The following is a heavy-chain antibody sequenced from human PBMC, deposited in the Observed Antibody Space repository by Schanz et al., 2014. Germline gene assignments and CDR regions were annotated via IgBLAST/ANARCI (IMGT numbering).Heavy chain of an antibody. D-gene: IGHD5-12*01. J-gene: IGHJ3*01. CDR3: GRDGGRDGYNLAFDV. CDR2: MYINSGST. Sequence: EVQLVESGGGLIQPGGSLRLSCAVSGFTVNTNYMSWVRQAPGKGLVWISSMYINSGSTQYADSVKGRFIISRDSSKNTIFLQMNSRRAEDTAVYFCGRDGGRDGYNLAFDVWGQGTLVTVSS. V-gene: IGHV3-53*01. CDR1: GFTVNTNY.